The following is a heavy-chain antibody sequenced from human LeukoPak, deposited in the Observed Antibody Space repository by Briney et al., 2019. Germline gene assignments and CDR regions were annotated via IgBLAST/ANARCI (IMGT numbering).Heavy chain of an antibody. CDR3: ARDKLRFLESRWFDP. CDR2: IYTSGST. V-gene: IGHV4-61*02. CDR1: GGSISSGDYY. Sequence: SETLSLTCTVSGGSISSGDYYWGWIRQPAGKGLEWIGRIYTSGSTNYNPSLKSRVTMSVDTSKNQFSLKLSSVTAADTAVYYCARDKLRFLESRWFDPWGQGTLVTVSS. D-gene: IGHD3-3*01. J-gene: IGHJ5*02.